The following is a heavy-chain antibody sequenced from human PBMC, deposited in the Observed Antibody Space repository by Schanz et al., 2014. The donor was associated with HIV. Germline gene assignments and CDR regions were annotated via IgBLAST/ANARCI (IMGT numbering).Heavy chain of an antibody. CDR1: GFTFSNYG. J-gene: IGHJ4*02. D-gene: IGHD3-10*01. Sequence: QVQLVESGGGVVQPGRSLRLSCAASGFTFSNYGMHWVRQAPGKGLEWKAVIWYGGSNKYYADSVKGRFTISRDNSKNTLYLQMNSLRVEDTALYYCAKVEDFYGSGSSEVWGQGTLVIVSS. CDR3: AKVEDFYGSGSSEV. V-gene: IGHV3-33*06. CDR2: IWYGGSNK.